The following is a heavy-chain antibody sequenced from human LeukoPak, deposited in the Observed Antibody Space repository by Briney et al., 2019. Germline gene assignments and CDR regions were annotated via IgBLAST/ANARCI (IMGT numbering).Heavy chain of an antibody. CDR1: GGSISGYY. V-gene: IGHV4-59*08. CDR3: ARHPGASFAS. Sequence: SETLSLTCSVSGGSISGYYWCWVRQPPGRRLELIGYSYYTWNTTYNHSLKSRVTISIDRSKTLFALKCASVTVADTAVYFCARHPGASFASWGQGNLVTVSS. CDR2: SYYTWNT. J-gene: IGHJ4*02. D-gene: IGHD7-27*01.